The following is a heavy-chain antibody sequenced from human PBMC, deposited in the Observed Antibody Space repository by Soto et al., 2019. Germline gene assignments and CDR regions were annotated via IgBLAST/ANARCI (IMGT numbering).Heavy chain of an antibody. CDR3: AKSIDQYDYVWGSYLALDY. CDR2: IGTAGDT. D-gene: IGHD3-16*01. CDR1: GFTFSSYD. J-gene: IGHJ4*02. Sequence: GGSLRLSCAASGFTFSSYDMHWVRQATGKGLEWVSAIGTAGDTYYPGSVKGRFTISRENAKNSLYLQMNSLRAEDTAVYYCAKSIDQYDYVWGSYLALDYWGQGTLVTVSS. V-gene: IGHV3-13*01.